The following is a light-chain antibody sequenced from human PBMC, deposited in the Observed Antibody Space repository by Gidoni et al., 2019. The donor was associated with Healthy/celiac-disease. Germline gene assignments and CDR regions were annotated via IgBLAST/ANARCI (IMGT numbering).Light chain of an antibody. J-gene: IGKJ4*01. CDR3: QQLNSYPLT. CDR2: AAS. CDR1: QGISSY. Sequence: IQLTQSPSFLSASVGDRGTITCRASQGISSYLAWYQQKPGKAPKLLIYAASTLPSGVPSRFSGSGSGTEFTLTISSLQPEDFATYYCQQLNSYPLTFGGGTKVEIK. V-gene: IGKV1-9*01.